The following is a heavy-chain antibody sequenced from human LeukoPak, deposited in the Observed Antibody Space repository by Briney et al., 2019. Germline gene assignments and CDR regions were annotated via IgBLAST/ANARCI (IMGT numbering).Heavy chain of an antibody. CDR3: ARGLGYCSGGSCYSYYYYCMDV. CDR2: IYYSGST. J-gene: IGHJ6*03. V-gene: IGHV4-59*08. D-gene: IGHD2-15*01. CDR1: GGSISSYS. Sequence: KPSETLSLTSTVSGGSISSYSWCWSRQPPGKGLEWIGYIYYSGSTNYNPSLKSRVTISVDTSKNQFSLKLSSVTAADTAVYYCARGLGYCSGGSCYSYYYYCMDVWGERTTFTVSS.